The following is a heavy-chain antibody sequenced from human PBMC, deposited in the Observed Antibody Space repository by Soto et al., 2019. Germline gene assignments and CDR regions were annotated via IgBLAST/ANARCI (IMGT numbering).Heavy chain of an antibody. D-gene: IGHD3-22*01. Sequence: QVQLQESGPGLVKPSQTLSLTCTVSGGSISSGGYYWSWIRQHPGKGLEWIGYIYYIGSTYYNPSLKSRVTISVDTSKNQFSLSLSSVTAADTAVYYCARVGPRNYYDSSGYYYYFAYWGQGTLVTVSS. V-gene: IGHV4-31*03. CDR1: GGSISSGGYY. CDR2: IYYIGST. J-gene: IGHJ4*02. CDR3: ARVGPRNYYDSSGYYYYFAY.